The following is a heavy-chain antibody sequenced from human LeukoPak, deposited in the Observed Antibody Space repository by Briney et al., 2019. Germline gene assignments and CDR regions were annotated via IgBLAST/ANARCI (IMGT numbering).Heavy chain of an antibody. D-gene: IGHD3-22*01. CDR3: ARELWDSSGYENWFDP. V-gene: IGHV3-74*01. Sequence: GGSLRLSCVASGFPFSSYWMHWVRQAPGKGLVWVSRINSDGSSTSYADSVKGRFTISRDNAKNTLYLQMNSLRAEDTAVFYCARELWDSSGYENWFDPWGQGTLVTVSS. J-gene: IGHJ5*02. CDR2: INSDGSST. CDR1: GFPFSSYW.